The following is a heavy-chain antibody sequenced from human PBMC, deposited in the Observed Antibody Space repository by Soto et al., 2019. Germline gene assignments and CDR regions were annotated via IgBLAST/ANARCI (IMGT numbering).Heavy chain of an antibody. D-gene: IGHD2-15*01. CDR3: ARHRDIVVVVAAITTGNWFDP. CDR2: IYYSGST. CDR1: GGSISSSSYY. V-gene: IGHV4-39*01. Sequence: SETLSLTCTVSGGSISSSSYYWGWIRQPPGKGLEWIGSIYYSGSTYYNPSLKSRVTISVDTSKNQFSLKLSSVTAADTAVYYCARHRDIVVVVAAITTGNWFDPWGQGTLVTVSS. J-gene: IGHJ5*02.